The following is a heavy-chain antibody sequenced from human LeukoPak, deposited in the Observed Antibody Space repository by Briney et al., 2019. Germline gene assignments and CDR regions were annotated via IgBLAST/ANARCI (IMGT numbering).Heavy chain of an antibody. V-gene: IGHV4-59*01. J-gene: IGHJ5*02. CDR3: ARGQLERRIGWFDP. Sequence: PLETLSLTCTVSGGSISSYYWSWIRQPPGKGLEWIGYIYYSGSTNYNPSLKSRVTISVDTSKNQFSLKLSSVTAADTAVYYCARGQLERRIGWFDPWGQGTLVTVSS. CDR1: GGSISSYY. D-gene: IGHD1-1*01. CDR2: IYYSGST.